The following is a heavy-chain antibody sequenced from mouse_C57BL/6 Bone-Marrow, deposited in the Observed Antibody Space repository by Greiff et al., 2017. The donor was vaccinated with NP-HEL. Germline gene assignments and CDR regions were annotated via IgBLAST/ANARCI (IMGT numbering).Heavy chain of an antibody. CDR2: ISYDGSN. V-gene: IGHV3-6*01. CDR1: GYSITSGYY. D-gene: IGHD1-1*01. Sequence: ESGPSLVKPSQSLSLTCSVTGYSITSGYYWNWIRQFPGNKLEWMGYISYDGSNNYNPSLKNRIPITRDTSKNQFFLKLNSVTTEDTATYYCARDYYGSSCWYFDVWGTGTTVTVSS. J-gene: IGHJ1*03. CDR3: ARDYYGSSCWYFDV.